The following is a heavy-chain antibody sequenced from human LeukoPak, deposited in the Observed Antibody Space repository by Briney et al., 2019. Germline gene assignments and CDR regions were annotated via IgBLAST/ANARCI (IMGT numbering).Heavy chain of an antibody. CDR2: IYHSGST. J-gene: IGHJ5*02. V-gene: IGHV4-30-2*01. Sequence: SQTLSLTCAVSGGSISSGGYSWSWIRQPPGKGLEWIRYIYHSGSTYYNPSLKSRVTISVDRSKNQFSLKLSSVTAADTAVYYCARWIMVRGVIMSGWFDPWGQGTLVTVSS. CDR1: GGSISSGGYS. CDR3: ARWIMVRGVIMSGWFDP. D-gene: IGHD3-10*01.